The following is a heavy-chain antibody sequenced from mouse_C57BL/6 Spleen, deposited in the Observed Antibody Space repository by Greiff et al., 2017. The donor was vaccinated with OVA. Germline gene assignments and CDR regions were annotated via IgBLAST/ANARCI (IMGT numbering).Heavy chain of an antibody. CDR3: ARQEGFAY. CDR1: GYSITSGYY. V-gene: IGHV3-6*01. J-gene: IGHJ3*01. Sequence: EVQLVESGPGLVKPSQSLSLTCSVTGYSITSGYYWNWIRQLPGNKLEWMGYISYDGSNNYNPTLKNRISITRDTSTNQIFLKLNSVTTEDAATYYCARQEGFAYWGQGTLVTVSA. CDR2: ISYDGSN.